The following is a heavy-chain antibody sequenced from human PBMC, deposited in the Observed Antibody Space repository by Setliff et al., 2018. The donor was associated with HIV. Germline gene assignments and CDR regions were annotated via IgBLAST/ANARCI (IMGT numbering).Heavy chain of an antibody. D-gene: IGHD1-26*01. V-gene: IGHV4-59*08. Sequence: PSETLSLTCTVSGGSIINNFWGWIRLPPGKGLEWIGSVSNGGDTNYNPSLKSRVSLSLDTSKTQFSLKLSSVTAADTAVYYCARIVRWELVATSTFFYYYMDVWGKGTTVTVSS. CDR1: GGSIINNF. J-gene: IGHJ6*03. CDR2: VSNGGDT. CDR3: ARIVRWELVATSTFFYYYMDV.